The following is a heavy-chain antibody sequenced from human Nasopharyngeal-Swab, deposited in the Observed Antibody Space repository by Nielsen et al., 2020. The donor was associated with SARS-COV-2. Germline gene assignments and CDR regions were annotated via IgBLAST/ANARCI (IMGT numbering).Heavy chain of an antibody. CDR3: ARGPDQFHSFDN. Sequence: GSLRLSCAVYGGSFSDYHWSWIRLLPGKGLEWIGEINHRGGTAYKSSLKSRVSISVDTSKNQFSLEMRSVTAADTAVYFCARGPDQFHSFDNWDQGRLVTVSS. CDR2: INHRGGT. CDR1: GGSFSDYH. J-gene: IGHJ4*02. V-gene: IGHV4-34*01. D-gene: IGHD2-2*01.